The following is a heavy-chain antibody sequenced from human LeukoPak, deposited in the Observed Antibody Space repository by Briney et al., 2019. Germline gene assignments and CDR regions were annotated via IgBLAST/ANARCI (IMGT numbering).Heavy chain of an antibody. CDR3: ARVESMSYYDSSGYYGY. CDR1: GYTFTSYG. V-gene: IGHV1-18*01. Sequence: GASVKVSCKASGYTFTSYGISWVRQAPGQGLEWMGWISAYNGNTNYAQKLQGRVTMTTDTSTSTAYMELRSLRSDDTAVYYCARVESMSYYDSSGYYGYWGQGTLVTVSS. CDR2: ISAYNGNT. J-gene: IGHJ4*02. D-gene: IGHD3-22*01.